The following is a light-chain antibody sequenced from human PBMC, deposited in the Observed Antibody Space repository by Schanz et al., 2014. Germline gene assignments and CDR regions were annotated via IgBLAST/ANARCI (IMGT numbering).Light chain of an antibody. CDR2: GAS. V-gene: IGKV3-15*01. J-gene: IGKJ1*01. Sequence: EIVMTQSPATLSVSPGERATLSCRASQSVSSNLAWYQQKPGQAPRLLIYGASTRATGLPARFSGSGSGTEFTLTISSLQSEHFALYYCQQYNAWPSTFGQGTRVGFK. CDR1: QSVSSN. CDR3: QQYNAWPST.